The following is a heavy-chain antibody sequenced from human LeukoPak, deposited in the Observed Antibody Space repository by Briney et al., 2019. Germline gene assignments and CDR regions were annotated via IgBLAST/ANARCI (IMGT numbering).Heavy chain of an antibody. J-gene: IGHJ4*02. CDR1: GYTFTSYD. V-gene: IGHV1-8*01. Sequence: ASVKVSCTASGYTFTSYDINWVRQATGQGLEWMGWMNPNSGNTGYAQKFQGRVTMTEDTSTDTAYMELSSLRSEDTAVYYCATHGYNALYSFLDYWGQGTLVTVSS. CDR2: MNPNSGNT. D-gene: IGHD5-24*01. CDR3: ATHGYNALYSFLDY.